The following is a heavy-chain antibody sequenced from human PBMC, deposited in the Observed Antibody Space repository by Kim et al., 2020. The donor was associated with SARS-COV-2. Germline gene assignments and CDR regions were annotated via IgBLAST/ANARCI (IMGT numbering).Heavy chain of an antibody. V-gene: IGHV1-69*13. Sequence: SVKVSCKASGGTFSSYAISWVRQAPGQGLEWMGGIIPIFGTANYAQKFQGRVTITADESTSTAYMELRSLRSEDTAVLYCARDVRYYYYYGMDVWGQGTTVTVSS. CDR3: ARDVRYYYYYGMDV. J-gene: IGHJ6*02. CDR1: GGTFSSYA. CDR2: IIPIFGTA.